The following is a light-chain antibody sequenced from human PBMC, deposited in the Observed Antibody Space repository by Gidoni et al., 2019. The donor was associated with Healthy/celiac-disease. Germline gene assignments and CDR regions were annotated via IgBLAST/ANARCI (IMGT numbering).Light chain of an antibody. Sequence: VICITESPSLLSASTGDKVTISFRMSKDISSYLAWYQQKPGKAPELLIYAASTLQSWVTSRFSGSGSGRDYTIIISCLQYEDFATYYCQQYYSYRLTFGGGTKVEIK. CDR1: KDISSY. J-gene: IGKJ4*01. CDR2: AAS. V-gene: IGKV1D-8*01. CDR3: QQYYSYRLT.